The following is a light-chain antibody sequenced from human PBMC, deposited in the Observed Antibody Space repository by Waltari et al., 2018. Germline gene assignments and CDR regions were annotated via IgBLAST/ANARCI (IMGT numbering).Light chain of an antibody. CDR2: RNN. Sequence: QSVLTQPPSASGTPGQRVTISCSGSSSNIGSNYGHWYQQRPGPPPKLLIYRNNQRPSGVPDRFSGSKAGTSASLAVRGLRSEDEADYYFATWDDRLSGPGVFGGGTKLTVL. CDR1: SSNIGSNY. J-gene: IGLJ3*02. CDR3: ATWDDRLSGPGV. V-gene: IGLV1-47*01.